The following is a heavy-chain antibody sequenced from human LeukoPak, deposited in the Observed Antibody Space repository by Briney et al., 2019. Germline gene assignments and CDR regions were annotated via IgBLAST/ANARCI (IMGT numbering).Heavy chain of an antibody. CDR1: GFSFSTHW. CDR2: INEDGSET. Sequence: PGGSLRLSCAASGFSFSTHWMNWFRQVPGKGLEWVANINEDGSETNYVDSVKGRFTISRDNAENSLYVQMNSLGVEDTAVYYCVTDRDSDWRKRLDYWGQGALVTVSS. J-gene: IGHJ4*02. CDR3: VTDRDSDWRKRLDY. D-gene: IGHD3-9*01. V-gene: IGHV3-7*01.